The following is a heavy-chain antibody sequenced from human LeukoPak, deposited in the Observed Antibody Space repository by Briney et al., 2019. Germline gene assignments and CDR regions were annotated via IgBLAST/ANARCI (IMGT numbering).Heavy chain of an antibody. Sequence: SGPTLVNPTQTLTLTCTFSGFSLSTSGVGVGWIRQPPGKALEWLALIYWNDDKRYSPSLKSRLTITKDTSKNQVVLTMTNMDPVDTATYYCAHRPRGSTYGEDDAFDIWGQETMVTVSS. J-gene: IGHJ3*02. CDR2: IYWNDDK. CDR3: AHRPRGSTYGEDDAFDI. V-gene: IGHV2-5*01. CDR1: GFSLSTSGVG. D-gene: IGHD4-17*01.